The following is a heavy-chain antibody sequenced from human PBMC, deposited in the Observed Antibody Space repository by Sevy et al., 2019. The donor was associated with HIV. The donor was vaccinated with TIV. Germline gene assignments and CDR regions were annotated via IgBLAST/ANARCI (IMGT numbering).Heavy chain of an antibody. J-gene: IGHJ6*02. Sequence: GGSLRLSCAASGVTFSSYGIHWVRQAPGKGLEWMAVISYDGSKKNHAESMKGRFTISRDNSKNTLYLEMSSLRPDDTAVYYCAHSSGLYGYYYGMDVWGQGTTVTVSS. D-gene: IGHD3-3*01. CDR2: ISYDGSKK. V-gene: IGHV3-30*03. CDR3: AHSSGLYGYYYGMDV. CDR1: GVTFSSYG.